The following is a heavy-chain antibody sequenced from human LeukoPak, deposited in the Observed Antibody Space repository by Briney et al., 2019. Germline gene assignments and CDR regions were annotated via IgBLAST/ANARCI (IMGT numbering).Heavy chain of an antibody. D-gene: IGHD2-15*01. Sequence: GASLRLSCAASGFTFSSFAMSWVRQAPGKGLEWVSSISGSGGSTYYADSVRGRFTISRDNSKNTLYLQMNSLRAEDTAVYYCAKARFSGYCSGGSCYSGNDYWGQGTPVTVSS. CDR1: GFTFSSFA. V-gene: IGHV3-23*01. CDR2: ISGSGGST. CDR3: AKARFSGYCSGGSCYSGNDY. J-gene: IGHJ4*02.